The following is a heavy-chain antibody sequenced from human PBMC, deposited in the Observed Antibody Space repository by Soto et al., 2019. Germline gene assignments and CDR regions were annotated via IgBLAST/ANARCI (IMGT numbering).Heavy chain of an antibody. J-gene: IGHJ4*02. CDR2: IIPILGIA. D-gene: IGHD3-10*01. CDR3: AREETYYYGSGIGGLDY. V-gene: IGHV1-69*08. Sequence: QVQLVQSGAEVKKPGSSVKVSRKASGGTFSSYTISWVRQAPGQGLEWMGRIIPILGIANYAQKFQGRVTITADKSTSTAYMELSSLRSEDTAVYYCAREETYYYGSGIGGLDYWGQGTLVTVSS. CDR1: GGTFSSYT.